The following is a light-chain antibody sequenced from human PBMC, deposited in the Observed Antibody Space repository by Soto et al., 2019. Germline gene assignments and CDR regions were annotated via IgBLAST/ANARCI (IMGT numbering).Light chain of an antibody. CDR1: QSVRSSY. CDR3: QQDGGSPLT. CDR2: GAS. Sequence: EIVLTQSPGTLSLSPGESATLSCRASQSVRSSYLAWYQQTPGQAPRLLIFGASSRTTGIPDRFRRSGSGTDFNLTISRLEQEDFAVYYGQQDGGSPLTFGQGTKVEIK. J-gene: IGKJ1*01. V-gene: IGKV3-20*01.